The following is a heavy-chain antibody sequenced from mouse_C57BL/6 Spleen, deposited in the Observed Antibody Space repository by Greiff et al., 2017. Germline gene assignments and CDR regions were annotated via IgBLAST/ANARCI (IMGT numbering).Heavy chain of an antibody. V-gene: IGHV6-3*01. CDR3: TTIYYDPYYFDY. CDR2: IRLKSDNYAT. D-gene: IGHD2-4*01. J-gene: IGHJ2*01. Sequence: EVHLVESGGGLVQPGGSMKLSCVASGFTFSNYWMNWVRQSPEKGLEWVAQIRLKSDNYATHYAESVKGRFTISRDDSKSSVYLQMNNLRAEDTGIYYCTTIYYDPYYFDYWGQGTTLTVSS. CDR1: GFTFSNYW.